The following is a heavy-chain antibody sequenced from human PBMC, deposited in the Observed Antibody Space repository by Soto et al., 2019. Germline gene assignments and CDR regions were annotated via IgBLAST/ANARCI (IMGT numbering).Heavy chain of an antibody. CDR2: IYSGGST. V-gene: IGHV3-53*01. CDR3: ASSSSWYFLFSY. CDR1: GFTVSSNY. D-gene: IGHD6-13*01. J-gene: IGHJ4*02. Sequence: EVQLVESGGGLIQPGGSLRLSCAASGFTVSSNYMSWVRQAPGKGLEWVSVIYSGGSTYYADSVKGRFTISRDNSKNTLYLQMNSLRAEDTAVYYCASSSSWYFLFSYRGQGTLVTVSS.